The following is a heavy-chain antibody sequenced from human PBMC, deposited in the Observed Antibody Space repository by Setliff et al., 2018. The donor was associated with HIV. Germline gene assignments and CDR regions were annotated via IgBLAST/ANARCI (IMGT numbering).Heavy chain of an antibody. D-gene: IGHD1-26*01. CDR1: GFIFSTNW. Sequence: GGSLRLSCAASGFIFSTNWISWVRQAPGKGLEWVANINQDGSAKYYVDSVKGRFTISRDNAKNSLYLQMNSLRAEDTAVYYCARDSGTTVGATRPGYWGQGTLVTVSS. J-gene: IGHJ4*02. CDR2: INQDGSAK. CDR3: ARDSGTTVGATRPGY. V-gene: IGHV3-7*01.